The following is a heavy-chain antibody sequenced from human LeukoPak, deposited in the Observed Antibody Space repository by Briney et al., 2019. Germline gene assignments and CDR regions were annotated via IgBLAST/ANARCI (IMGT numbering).Heavy chain of an antibody. Sequence: GGSLRLSCTASGFTFGDYAMTWVRQAPGKGLEWVGFIASETYGGTAEYAASVKGRFTISRDDSKSIAYLQMNSLRAEDTAVYYCARVTSSWYRGANYYMDVWGKGTTVTVSS. V-gene: IGHV3-49*04. CDR1: GFTFGDYA. D-gene: IGHD6-13*01. J-gene: IGHJ6*03. CDR2: IASETYGGTA. CDR3: ARVTSSWYRGANYYMDV.